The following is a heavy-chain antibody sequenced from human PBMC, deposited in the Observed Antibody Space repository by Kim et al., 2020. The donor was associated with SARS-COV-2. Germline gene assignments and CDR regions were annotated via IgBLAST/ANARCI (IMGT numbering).Heavy chain of an antibody. D-gene: IGHD3-16*02. CDR2: INWNSASI. CDR1: GFTFDDHA. V-gene: IGHV3-9*01. J-gene: IGHJ4*02. Sequence: GGSLRLSCAASGFTFDDHAMHWVRQPPGKGLEWVSGINWNSASITYADSVKGRFTISRDNAKTSLYLQMDSLRPEDTAFYYCAKDAYDDVWGDYRYFDHWGRGTLVTVSS. CDR3: AKDAYDDVWGDYRYFDH.